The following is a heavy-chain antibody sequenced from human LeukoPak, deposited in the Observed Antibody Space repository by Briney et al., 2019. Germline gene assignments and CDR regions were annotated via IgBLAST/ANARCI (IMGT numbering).Heavy chain of an antibody. CDR2: IYPDDSDT. CDR3: ARRPAGAAGLFFDY. D-gene: IGHD6-19*01. V-gene: IGHV5-51*01. J-gene: IGHJ4*02. Sequence: GESLKISCKASGYNFTTYWIAWVRQMPGKGLECMGIIYPDDSDTRYSPTFQGQVSISADKSTSTAYLQWSSLKAPDTAMYYCARRPAGAAGLFFDYWGEGALITVSS. CDR1: GYNFTTYW.